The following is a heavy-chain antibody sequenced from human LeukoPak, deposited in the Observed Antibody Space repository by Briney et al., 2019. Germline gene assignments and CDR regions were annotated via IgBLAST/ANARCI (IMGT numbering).Heavy chain of an antibody. CDR3: AKHPYYYYYMDV. Sequence: SETLSLACTVSGASISSGGYYWDWIRQPPGKGLEWIGSIYYSATYYNPSLKSRVTISVDTSKNQFSLKLTSVTAADTAVYYCAKHPYYYYYMDVWGKGTTVTVSS. CDR1: GASISSGGYY. CDR2: IYYSAT. J-gene: IGHJ6*03. V-gene: IGHV4-39*01.